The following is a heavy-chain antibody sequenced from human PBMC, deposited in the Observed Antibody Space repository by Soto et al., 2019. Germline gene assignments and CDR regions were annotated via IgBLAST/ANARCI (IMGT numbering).Heavy chain of an antibody. CDR2: IYYGGTT. D-gene: IGHD2-15*01. Sequence: TLSLTCDVSVEPMTGGYYWGWIRQSPGKGLEWIGSIYYGGTTYYNPSLRSRLAISIATSKNQFSLRLSSVTAAATALYYCARGWYYFDFWGQGTLVTVSS. J-gene: IGHJ4*02. CDR1: VEPMTGGYY. CDR3: ARGWYYFDF. V-gene: IGHV4-38-2*01.